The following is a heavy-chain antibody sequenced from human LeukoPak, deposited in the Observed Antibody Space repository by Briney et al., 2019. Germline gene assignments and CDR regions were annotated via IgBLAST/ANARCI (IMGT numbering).Heavy chain of an antibody. CDR1: GFTFSSYA. V-gene: IGHV3-30-3*01. J-gene: IGHJ3*02. CDR3: ARDRKIFGVVILDAFDI. Sequence: GGSLRLSCAASGFTFSSYAMHWVRQAPGKGLEWVAVISYDGSNKYYADSVKGRFTISRDNSKNTLYLQMNSLRAEDTAVYYCARDRKIFGVVILDAFDIWGQGTTVTVSS. D-gene: IGHD3-3*01. CDR2: ISYDGSNK.